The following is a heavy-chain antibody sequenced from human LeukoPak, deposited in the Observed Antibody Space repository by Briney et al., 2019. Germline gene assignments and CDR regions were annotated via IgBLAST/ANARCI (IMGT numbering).Heavy chain of an antibody. CDR3: ARLCVAAAGKQGGFDY. V-gene: IGHV4-59*05. Sequence: PSETLSLTCTVSGGSIGSFYWSWIRQPPGKGLEWIGSIYYSGSTYYNPSLKSRVTISVDTSKNQFSLKLSSVTAADTAVYYCARLCVAAAGKQGGFDYWGQGTLVTVSS. D-gene: IGHD6-13*01. CDR2: IYYSGST. CDR1: GGSIGSFY. J-gene: IGHJ4*02.